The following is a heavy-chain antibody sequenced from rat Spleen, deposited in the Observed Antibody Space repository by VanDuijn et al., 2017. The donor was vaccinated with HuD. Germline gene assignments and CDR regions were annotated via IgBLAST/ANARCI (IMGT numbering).Heavy chain of an antibody. V-gene: IGHV3-1*01. CDR2: ISYSGST. J-gene: IGHJ2*01. CDR3: ARSTYNNYFDS. D-gene: IGHD1-10*01. Sequence: EVQLQESGPGLVKPSQSLSLTCSVTGHYITSGYRWNWIRKFPGNKLEWMGYISYSGSTSYHPFLKSRISITRDTSKNQFFLHLNSVTTEDTATYYCARSTYNNYFDSWGQGVMVTVSS. CDR1: GHYITSGY.